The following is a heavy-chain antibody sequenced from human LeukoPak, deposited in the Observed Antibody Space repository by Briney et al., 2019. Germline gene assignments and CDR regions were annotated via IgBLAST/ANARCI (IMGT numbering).Heavy chain of an antibody. Sequence: GGSLRLSCAASGFTFSSYGMHWVRQAPGKGLEWVAFIRYDVSNKYYAYSVKGRFTISRDNSNNTLYLQMNSLRAEDTAVYYCAKDQGGYCSGGSCYADAFDIWGQGTMVTVSS. V-gene: IGHV3-30*02. CDR1: GFTFSSYG. D-gene: IGHD2-15*01. CDR2: IRYDVSNK. J-gene: IGHJ3*02. CDR3: AKDQGGYCSGGSCYADAFDI.